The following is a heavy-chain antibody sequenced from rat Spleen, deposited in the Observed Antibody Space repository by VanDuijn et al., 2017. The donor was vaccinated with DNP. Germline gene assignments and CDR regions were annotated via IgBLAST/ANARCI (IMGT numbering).Heavy chain of an antibody. V-gene: IGHV1-43*01. CDR2: IYTGSGGT. J-gene: IGHJ3*01. CDR3: ARSWVGVRGIWFAF. CDR1: GYTFNSYY. D-gene: IGHD4-3*01. Sequence: QVQLQQSGAELAKPGSSVKISCKASGYTFNSYYIGWIKQTTGQGLEYIGYIYTGSGGTNYNEKFKGKATLTVDKSSNTAFMQLSSLTPDDSAVYYCARSWVGVRGIWFAFWGQGTLVTVSS.